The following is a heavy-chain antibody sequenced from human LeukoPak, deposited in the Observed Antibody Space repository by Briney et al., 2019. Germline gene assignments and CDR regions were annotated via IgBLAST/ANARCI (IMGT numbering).Heavy chain of an antibody. CDR2: ISSNGGST. CDR3: ARGRASMVRGSSFNWFDP. D-gene: IGHD3-10*01. Sequence: GGSLGLSCAASGFTFSSYAMHWVRQAPGKGLEYVSAISSNGGSTYYANSVEGRFTISRDNSKNTLYLQMGSLRAEDMAVYYCARGRASMVRGSSFNWFDPWGQGTLVTVSS. CDR1: GFTFSSYA. J-gene: IGHJ5*02. V-gene: IGHV3-64*01.